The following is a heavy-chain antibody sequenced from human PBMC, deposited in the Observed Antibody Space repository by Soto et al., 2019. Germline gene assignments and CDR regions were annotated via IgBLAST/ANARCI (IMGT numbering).Heavy chain of an antibody. Sequence: EVQLVESGGGLVKPGGSLRLSCISCGCTFRTDTMNWVRQAPGKGLEWVSGIRGFSPYTFYAESVKGRFTISRDNAKNSLYLQMNSLRAEDTAVYYCARDRGYDAHDYYYNAMDVWGQGTTVTLSS. V-gene: IGHV3-21*01. D-gene: IGHD2-15*01. CDR3: ARDRGYDAHDYYYNAMDV. J-gene: IGHJ6*02. CDR2: IRGFSPYT. CDR1: GCTFRTDT.